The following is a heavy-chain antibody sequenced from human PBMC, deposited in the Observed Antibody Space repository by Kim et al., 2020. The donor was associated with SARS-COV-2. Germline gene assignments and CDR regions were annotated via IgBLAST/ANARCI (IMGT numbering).Heavy chain of an antibody. CDR3: ARDHYGMDV. CDR2: SH. Sequence: SHYYNPSPKSRVTISVATSKNQFSLTLSSVTAADTAVYYCARDHYGMDVWGQGTTVTVSS. J-gene: IGHJ6*02. V-gene: IGHV4-30-2*05.